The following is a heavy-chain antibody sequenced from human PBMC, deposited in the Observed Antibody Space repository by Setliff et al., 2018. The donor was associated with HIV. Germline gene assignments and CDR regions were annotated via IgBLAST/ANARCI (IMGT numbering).Heavy chain of an antibody. Sequence: SETLSLTCTVSGGSISSDYWNWVRQPAGKGLGWIGRVYNSGSTKYNPSLKSRVTMSLDTSKNEFSLKLSSVTAADTAVYYCARDRLEPEYSYGTDGIYYYYMDVWGKGTTVTVSS. D-gene: IGHD3-10*01. CDR2: VYNSGST. V-gene: IGHV4-4*07. J-gene: IGHJ6*03. CDR1: GGSISSDY. CDR3: ARDRLEPEYSYGTDGIYYYYMDV.